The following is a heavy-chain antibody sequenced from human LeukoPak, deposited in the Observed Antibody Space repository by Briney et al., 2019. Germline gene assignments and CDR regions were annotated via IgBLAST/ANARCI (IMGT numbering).Heavy chain of an antibody. CDR2: IYHSGST. J-gene: IGHJ4*02. CDR3: ARDASGFHYFDY. V-gene: IGHV4-30-2*01. CDR1: GGSISSGGYS. Sequence: PSQTLSLTCAVSGGSISSGGYSWSWIRQPPGKGLEWIGYIYHSGSTYYNPSLKSRVTISVDRSKNQFSLKLSSVTAADTAVYYCARDASGFHYFDYWGQGTLVTVSS. D-gene: IGHD3-10*01.